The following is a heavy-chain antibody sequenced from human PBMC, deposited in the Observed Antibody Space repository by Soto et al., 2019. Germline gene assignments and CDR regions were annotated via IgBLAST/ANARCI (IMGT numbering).Heavy chain of an antibody. CDR1: GFTFTSYP. CDR3: AREYYSSTTWIDY. V-gene: IGHV1-18*04. J-gene: IGHJ4*02. D-gene: IGHD1-26*01. CDR2: VHPYEGTT. Sequence: QVQLVQSAPEVKRPGASVKVSCKTSGFTFTSYPFSWVRQAPGQGLEWLAWVHPYEGTTKVAHQFRDRITLTTDTSAPTVLMELTILTSEDKAVYFCAREYYSSTTWIDYCGQGTLVAISS.